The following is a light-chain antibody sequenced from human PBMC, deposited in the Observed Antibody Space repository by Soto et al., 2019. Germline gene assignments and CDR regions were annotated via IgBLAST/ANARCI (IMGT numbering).Light chain of an antibody. V-gene: IGLV2-14*03. Sequence: ALTQTASVSGSPGQSITMSCTGTSSDVGGYNFVSWYQQHPDKAPKLIVHEVANRLSGVSGRFSGSKSGNTAFLTISGLQAEDEAVYYCCSHSSSITWMFGGGTKLTVL. CDR2: EVA. CDR3: CSHSSSITWM. CDR1: SSDVGGYNF. J-gene: IGLJ3*02.